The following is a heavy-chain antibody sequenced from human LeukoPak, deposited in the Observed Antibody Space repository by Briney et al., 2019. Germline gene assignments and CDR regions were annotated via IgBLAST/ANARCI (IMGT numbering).Heavy chain of an antibody. CDR3: ARVTGSGWYYFGY. J-gene: IGHJ4*02. V-gene: IGHV3-7*01. Sequence: GGSLRLSSAASGFTFSSYWMSWVRQAPGKGLEWVANIKQDGSEKYYVDSVKGRFTISRDNAKNSLYLQMNSLRAEDTAVYYCARVTGSGWYYFGYWGQGTLVTVSS. D-gene: IGHD6-19*01. CDR2: IKQDGSEK. CDR1: GFTFSSYW.